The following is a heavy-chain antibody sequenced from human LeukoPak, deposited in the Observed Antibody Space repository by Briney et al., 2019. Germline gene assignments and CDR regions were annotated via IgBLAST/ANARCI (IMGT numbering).Heavy chain of an antibody. CDR1: GVTLSSYG. D-gene: IGHD3-10*01. J-gene: IGHJ4*02. CDR2: MSHDGNKK. Sequence: GGSLRLSCEASGVTLSSYGLHWVRQAPGKGLEWVAVMSHDGNKKYYTDSVKGRFTISRDNSKNTMYMEMNSLRDEDTAVYYCARGYSVRIDYWGQGTLVTVSS. V-gene: IGHV3-30*04. CDR3: ARGYSVRIDY.